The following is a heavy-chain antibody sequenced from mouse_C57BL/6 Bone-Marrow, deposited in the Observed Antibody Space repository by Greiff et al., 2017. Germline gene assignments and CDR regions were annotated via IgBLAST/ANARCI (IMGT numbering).Heavy chain of an antibody. V-gene: IGHV1-61*01. CDR3: ARRIPYYGSSFDY. D-gene: IGHD1-1*01. J-gene: IGHJ2*01. CDR1: GYTFTSYW. Sequence: QVQLKQPGAELVRPGSSVKLSCKASGYTFTSYWMDWVKQRPGQGLEWIGNIYPSDSETHYNQKFKDKATLTVDKSSSTAYMQLSSLTSEDSAVYYCARRIPYYGSSFDYWGQGTTLTVSS. CDR2: IYPSDSET.